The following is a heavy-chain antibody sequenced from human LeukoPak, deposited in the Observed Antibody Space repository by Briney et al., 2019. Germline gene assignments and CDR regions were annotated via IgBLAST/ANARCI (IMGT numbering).Heavy chain of an antibody. Sequence: PGGSLRLTCAASGFTFKDYWMSWVRQAPGKGPEWVANINKEGNEKHYVDSVKGRFTVSRDNAKNSLFLQMNSLRVEDTAVYYCATYDNWVAGDVWGQGTTVSVSS. J-gene: IGHJ6*02. D-gene: IGHD1-1*01. CDR2: INKEGNEK. V-gene: IGHV3-7*01. CDR1: GFTFKDYW. CDR3: ATYDNWVAGDV.